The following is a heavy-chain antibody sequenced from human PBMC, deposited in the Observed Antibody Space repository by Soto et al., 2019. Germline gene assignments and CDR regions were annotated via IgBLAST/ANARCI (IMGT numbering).Heavy chain of an antibody. CDR1: GYTFIGYY. D-gene: IGHD1-26*01. CDR2: INPRSGDT. Sequence: ASVKVSCKASGYTFIGYYIHWVRQAPGQGLEWMGRINPRSGDTTYAQKFQGRLTMTRDTSISTAYMELSSLRSDDTAVYYCGRDGVGATPLGWFDPWGQGSLVTASS. J-gene: IGHJ5*02. CDR3: GRDGVGATPLGWFDP. V-gene: IGHV1-2*06.